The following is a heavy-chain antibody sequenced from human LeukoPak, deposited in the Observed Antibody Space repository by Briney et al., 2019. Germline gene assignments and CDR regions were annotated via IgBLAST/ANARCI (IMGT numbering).Heavy chain of an antibody. CDR1: GYTFTSYG. J-gene: IGHJ6*02. V-gene: IGHV1-18*01. Sequence: ASVKVSCKASGYTFTSYGISWVRQAPGQGLEWMGWISANDGNTDYPQKLQGRVTMTTDTSTSTAYMELRSLRSDDTAVYYCARGPDSSGWYGHYYYYGMDVWGQGTTFTVSS. CDR3: ARGPDSSGWYGHYYYYGMDV. D-gene: IGHD6-19*01. CDR2: ISANDGNT.